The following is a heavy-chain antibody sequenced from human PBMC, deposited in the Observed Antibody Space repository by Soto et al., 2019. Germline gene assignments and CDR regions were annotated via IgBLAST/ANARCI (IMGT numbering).Heavy chain of an antibody. Sequence: ESLTISWKGGRDCVPHCSLGQVRQLPGKGLEWMGIIYPGDSDTTYSPSFQGQVTISADKSISTAYLQWSSLKASDTAMYYCAVSTGYSNGWHDRNFDYWGQGTLVTVSS. CDR1: RDCVPHCS. CDR3: AVSTGYSNGWHDRNFDY. D-gene: IGHD6-19*01. V-gene: IGHV5-51*01. J-gene: IGHJ4*02. CDR2: IYPGDSDT.